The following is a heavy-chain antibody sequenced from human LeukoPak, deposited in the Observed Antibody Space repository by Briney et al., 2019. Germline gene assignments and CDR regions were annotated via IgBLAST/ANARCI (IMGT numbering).Heavy chain of an antibody. Sequence: SETLSLTCAVYGGSFSGYYWSWIRQPPGKGLEWIGEINHSGSTNYNPSLKSRVTISVDTSKNQFSLKLSSVTAADTAVYYCARVRWGYYYYYYYMDVWGKGTTVTVSS. J-gene: IGHJ6*03. CDR1: GGSFSGYY. V-gene: IGHV4-34*01. CDR3: ARVRWGYYYYYYYMDV. CDR2: INHSGST. D-gene: IGHD4-23*01.